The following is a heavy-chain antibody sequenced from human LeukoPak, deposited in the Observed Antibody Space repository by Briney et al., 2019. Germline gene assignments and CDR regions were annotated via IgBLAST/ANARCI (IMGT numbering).Heavy chain of an antibody. D-gene: IGHD2-2*01. CDR1: GGSISRYY. V-gene: IGHV4-59*01. CDR3: ALGGYCGSSSCYSFDY. J-gene: IGHJ4*02. Sequence: SETLSLTCTVSGGSISRYYWSWIRQPPGKGLEWIGYIYYSGSTKYNPSLKSRVTISIDTSRNQFSLKLSSVTAADTAVYYCALGGYCGSSSCYSFDYWGQGTLVTVSS. CDR2: IYYSGST.